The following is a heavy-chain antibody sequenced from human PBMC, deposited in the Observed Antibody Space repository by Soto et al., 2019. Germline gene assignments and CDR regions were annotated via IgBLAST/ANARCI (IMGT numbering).Heavy chain of an antibody. V-gene: IGHV4-59*12. CDR2: IYYSGST. J-gene: IGHJ4*02. CDR3: ARDSCSGGSCYLDY. CDR1: GGSISSYY. D-gene: IGHD2-15*01. Sequence: SETLSLTCTVSGGSISSYYWSWIRQPPGKGLEWIGYIYYSGSTNYNPSLKSRVTISVDTSKNQFSLKLSSVTAADTAVYYCARDSCSGGSCYLDYWGQGTLVTVSS.